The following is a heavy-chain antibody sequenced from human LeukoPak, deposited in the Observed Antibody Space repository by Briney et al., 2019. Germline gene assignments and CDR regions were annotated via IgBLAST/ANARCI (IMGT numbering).Heavy chain of an antibody. CDR2: IYYSGST. Sequence: PSETLSLTCTVSGGSISSSSYYWGWIRQPPGKGLEWIGSIYYSGSTYYNPSLKSRVTISVDTSKNQISLMLSSVTAADTAVYYCARHSHYYDSSGYYYWGSYNWLDPWGQGTLVTVSS. J-gene: IGHJ5*02. D-gene: IGHD3-22*01. V-gene: IGHV4-39*01. CDR3: ARHSHYYDSSGYYYWGSYNWLDP. CDR1: GGSISSSSYY.